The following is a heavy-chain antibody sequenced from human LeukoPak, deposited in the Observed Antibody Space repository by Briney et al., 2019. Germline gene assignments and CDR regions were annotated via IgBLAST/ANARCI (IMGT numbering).Heavy chain of an antibody. V-gene: IGHV3-7*03. Sequence: GGSLRLSCAVSGFTFSTYWMNWVRQAPGKGLEWVATISPDGSQKYYVDSVKGRFTISRDNAKNSLSLQMNSLRAEDTAVYYCARYFTTVTETLRLDYWGQGTLVTASS. CDR1: GFTFSTYW. CDR2: ISPDGSQK. CDR3: ARYFTTVTETLRLDY. D-gene: IGHD2-21*02. J-gene: IGHJ4*02.